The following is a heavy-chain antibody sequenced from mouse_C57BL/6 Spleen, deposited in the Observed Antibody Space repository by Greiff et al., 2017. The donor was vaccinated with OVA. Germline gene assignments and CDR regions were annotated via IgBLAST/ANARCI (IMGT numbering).Heavy chain of an antibody. Sequence: QVHVKQPGAELVRPGTSVKLSCKASGYTFTSYWMHWVKQRPGQGLEWIGVIDPSDSYTNYNQKFKGKATLTVDTSSSTAYMQLSSLTSEDSAVYYCAIYGNEDYFDYWGQGTTLTVSS. D-gene: IGHD2-1*01. V-gene: IGHV1-59*01. CDR3: AIYGNEDYFDY. J-gene: IGHJ2*01. CDR2: IDPSDSYT. CDR1: GYTFTSYW.